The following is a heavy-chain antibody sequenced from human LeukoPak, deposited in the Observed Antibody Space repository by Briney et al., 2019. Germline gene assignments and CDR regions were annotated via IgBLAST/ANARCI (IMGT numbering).Heavy chain of an antibody. D-gene: IGHD4-11*01. V-gene: IGHV3-53*01. CDR2: IYSGGST. J-gene: IGHJ4*02. Sequence: PGGSLRLSCAASGFTVSSNYMSWVRQAPGKGLEWVSVIYSGGSTYYADSVKGRFTISRDNSKNTLYLQMNSLRAEDTAVYYCAKMPNSNYFDYWGQGTLVTVSS. CDR1: GFTVSSNY. CDR3: AKMPNSNYFDY.